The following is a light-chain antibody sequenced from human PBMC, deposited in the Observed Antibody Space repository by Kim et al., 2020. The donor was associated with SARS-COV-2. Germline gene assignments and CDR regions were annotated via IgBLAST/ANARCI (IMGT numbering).Light chain of an antibody. CDR1: SDAVGGYNH. J-gene: IGLJ1*01. CDR3: ISYAGSTYV. CDR2: EVS. Sequence: SRPLTCTGTSDAVGGYNHVSWYQQHPGNAPTLMIYEVSKRPSGVPDRFSGSKSGTTASLTVSGLQAEDEADYYCISYAGSTYVSGTGTKVTVL. V-gene: IGLV2-8*01.